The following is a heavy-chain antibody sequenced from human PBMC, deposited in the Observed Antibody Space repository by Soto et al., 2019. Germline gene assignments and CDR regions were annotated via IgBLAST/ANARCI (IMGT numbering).Heavy chain of an antibody. Sequence: PGGSLRLSCAASGFTFSTYAMSWVRQAPGKGLEWVSSTAASGGSTYYADSVKGRLTFSRDNSQSTLYLQMNNLRPGDTAIYYCARIERASACTDYWGQGTLVTVSS. CDR1: GFTFSTYA. D-gene: IGHD2-2*01. J-gene: IGHJ4*02. CDR3: ARIERASACTDY. V-gene: IGHV3-23*01. CDR2: TAASGGST.